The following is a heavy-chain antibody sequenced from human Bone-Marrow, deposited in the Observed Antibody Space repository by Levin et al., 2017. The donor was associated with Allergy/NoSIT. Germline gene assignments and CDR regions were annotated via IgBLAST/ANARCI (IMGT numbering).Heavy chain of an antibody. Sequence: GGSLRLSCAASGFTFSNFEMNWVRQAPGKGLEWISYISISGSTIYYADSVKGRFTISRDNAKNSLYLQMNSLRAEDTAVYFCASLSLVKDYSYDGMDVWGQGTTVTVSS. CDR1: GFTFSNFE. J-gene: IGHJ6*02. CDR2: ISISGSTI. V-gene: IGHV3-48*03. CDR3: ASLSLVKDYSYDGMDV. D-gene: IGHD3-9*01.